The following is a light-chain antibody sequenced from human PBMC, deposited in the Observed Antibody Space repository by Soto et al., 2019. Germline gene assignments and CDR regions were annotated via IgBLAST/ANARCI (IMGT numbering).Light chain of an antibody. CDR2: GAF. Sequence: EVVLTQSPDTLSLPPGERATLSCRASQSVSSNLAWYQQKPGQAPSLLIYGAFTRATGIPARFSGTGSGTEFTLTISSLQSEDFARYYCQQYNDWPLTFGQGTK. J-gene: IGKJ1*01. CDR3: QQYNDWPLT. CDR1: QSVSSN. V-gene: IGKV3-15*01.